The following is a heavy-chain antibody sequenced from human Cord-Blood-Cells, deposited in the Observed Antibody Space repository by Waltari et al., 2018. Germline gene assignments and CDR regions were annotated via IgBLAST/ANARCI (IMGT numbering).Heavy chain of an antibody. V-gene: IGHV3-48*03. CDR3: ARDLWLHYYYYYYGMDV. CDR1: GFTFSSYE. J-gene: IGHJ6*02. CDR2: ISSSGSTI. D-gene: IGHD6-19*01. Sequence: EVQLVESGGGLVQPGGSLRLSCAASGFTFSSYEMNWVRQAPGKGLEWVSYISSSGSTIYYADSVKGRFTISRDNAKNSLYLQMNSLRAEDTAVYYCARDLWLHYYYYYYGMDVWGQGTTVTVSS.